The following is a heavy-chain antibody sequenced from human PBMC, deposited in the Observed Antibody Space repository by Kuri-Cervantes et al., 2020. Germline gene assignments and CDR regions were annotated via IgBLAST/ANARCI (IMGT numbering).Heavy chain of an antibody. J-gene: IGHJ4*02. CDR3: ARTYCSGGSCYDHFDY. Sequence: GGSLSLSCAASGVTFSDYYMSCIRQAPGKALEGVSYISSSGSTIYYADSVNGRFTISRDNAKNSLYLQMNSLRAEDTAVYYCARTYCSGGSCYDHFDYWGQGTLVTVSS. V-gene: IGHV3-11*01. CDR1: GVTFSDYY. D-gene: IGHD2-15*01. CDR2: ISSSGSTI.